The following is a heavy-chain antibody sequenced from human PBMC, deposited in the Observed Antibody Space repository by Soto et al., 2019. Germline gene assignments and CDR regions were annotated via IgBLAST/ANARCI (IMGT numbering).Heavy chain of an antibody. CDR3: ARSHSYYDFWSGYQSPNYFDY. Sequence: GASVKVSCKASGYTFPSYGISWVRQAPGQGLEWMGWISAYNGNTNYAQKLQGRVTMTTDTSTSTAYMELRSLRSDDTAVYYCARSHSYYDFWSGYQSPNYFDYWGQGTLVTVSS. CDR1: GYTFPSYG. J-gene: IGHJ4*02. V-gene: IGHV1-18*01. D-gene: IGHD3-3*01. CDR2: ISAYNGNT.